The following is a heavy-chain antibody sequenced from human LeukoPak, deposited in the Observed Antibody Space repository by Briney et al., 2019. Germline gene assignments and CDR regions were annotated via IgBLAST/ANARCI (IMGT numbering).Heavy chain of an antibody. CDR3: AKAKGSSSTHYLDY. CDR1: GFTFNDYA. Sequence: QPGGSLRLSCTASGFTFNDYAMHWVRQAPGEGLEWVSAVSWDGFSTYYADSVKGRFTISRDNSKSSLYLQMNSLRAEDAALYHCAKAKGSSSTHYLDYWGQGTLVTVSS. D-gene: IGHD6-6*01. J-gene: IGHJ4*02. CDR2: VSWDGFST. V-gene: IGHV3-43D*03.